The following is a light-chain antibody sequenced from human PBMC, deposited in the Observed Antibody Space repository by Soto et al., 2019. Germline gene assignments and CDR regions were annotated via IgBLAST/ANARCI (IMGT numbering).Light chain of an antibody. CDR1: SGDIGTYNL. CDR2: EVT. J-gene: IGLJ1*01. V-gene: IGLV2-23*02. Sequence: QPARTQPASVSGSPGQSITISCTGTSGDIGTYNLVSWYQQHPGKAPTLMIFEVTRRPSGVSARFSGSKSGNTASLTISGLQPEDEADYSCCSYPGTFVFGPGTKVTVL. CDR3: CSYPGTFV.